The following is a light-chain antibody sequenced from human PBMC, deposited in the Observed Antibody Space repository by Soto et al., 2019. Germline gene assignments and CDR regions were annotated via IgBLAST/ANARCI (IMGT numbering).Light chain of an antibody. J-gene: IGLJ2*01. V-gene: IGLV2-23*01. CDR3: CSYAGSDTMI. Sequence: SALTQPASVSGSPGQSITISCTGTSSDFGSYNLVSWFQQHPGEAPKLIIYEASRRPSGVSNRFSASKSGNTASLTISGLHSEDEADYYCCSYAGSDTMIFGGGTKVTVL. CDR1: SSDFGSYNL. CDR2: EAS.